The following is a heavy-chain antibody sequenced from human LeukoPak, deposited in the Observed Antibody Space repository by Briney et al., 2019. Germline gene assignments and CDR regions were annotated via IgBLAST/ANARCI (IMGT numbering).Heavy chain of an antibody. D-gene: IGHD3-22*01. V-gene: IGHV1-18*01. CDR3: ARDHKRPPYYYDSSGYRPFDY. CDR2: ISAYNGNT. J-gene: IGHJ4*02. CDR1: GYTFTSYG. Sequence: ASVKVSCKASGYTFTSYGISWVRQAPGQGLEWMGWISAYNGNTNYAQKLQGRVTMTTDTSTSTAYMELRSLRSDDTAVYYCARDHKRPPYYYDSSGYRPFDYWGQGTLVTVPS.